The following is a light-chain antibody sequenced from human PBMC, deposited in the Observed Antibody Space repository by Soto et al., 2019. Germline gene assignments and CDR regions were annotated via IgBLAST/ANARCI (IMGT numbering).Light chain of an antibody. CDR1: QSISSW. J-gene: IGKJ2*01. Sequence: DIQMTQSPSTLSASVGDRVTITCRASQSISSWLAWYQQKPGKAPKLLIYKASSFESGVPSRFSGSGSGTEFTLTISTLQPDDFATDYCQQYNSYSYTFGQGTKLEIK. V-gene: IGKV1-5*03. CDR3: QQYNSYSYT. CDR2: KAS.